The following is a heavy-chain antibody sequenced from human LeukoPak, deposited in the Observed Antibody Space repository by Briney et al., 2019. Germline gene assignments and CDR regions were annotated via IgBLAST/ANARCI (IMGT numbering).Heavy chain of an antibody. CDR2: IKRDGSEK. CDR1: GFTFNSYW. Sequence: PGGSLRLSCAASGFTFNSYWMNWVRQAPGKGLEWVANIKRDGSEKYYVDSVKGRFTISRDNAKNSLDLQMNSLRVEDTAAYYCAKVRAPSGWFNSDYWGQGTLVTVSS. D-gene: IGHD6-19*01. V-gene: IGHV3-7*03. J-gene: IGHJ4*02. CDR3: AKVRAPSGWFNSDY.